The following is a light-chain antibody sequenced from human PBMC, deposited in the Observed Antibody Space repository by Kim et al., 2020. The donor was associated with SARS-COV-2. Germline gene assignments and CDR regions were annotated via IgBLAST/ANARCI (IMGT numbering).Light chain of an antibody. V-gene: IGKV3-11*01. J-gene: IGKJ5*01. CDR3: NQRDNTPPIT. Sequence: DIVLTQSPATLSLSPGERATLSCRASQSVSTFLAWFQHKPGQAPRLLIYDASKRATGIPARFSGSGSGTDFTLTISSLESEDFAIYYCNQRDNTPPITLAAGTRREIK. CDR2: DAS. CDR1: QSVSTF.